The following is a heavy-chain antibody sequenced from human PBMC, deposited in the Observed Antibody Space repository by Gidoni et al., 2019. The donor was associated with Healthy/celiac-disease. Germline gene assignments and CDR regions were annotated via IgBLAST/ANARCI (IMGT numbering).Heavy chain of an antibody. V-gene: IGHV4-39*01. CDR1: GGSISSSSYY. CDR2: IYSGESP. Sequence: QLQLQESGPGLVKPSETLSLTCTVSGGSISSSSYYWVWLRQPPGKGLEWIGSIYSGESPSYNPSLKSRVTISVDTSKNQFSLKLISVTAADTAVYYFARHNSHDAFDIWGQGTMVTVSS. J-gene: IGHJ3*02. D-gene: IGHD1-20*01. CDR3: ARHNSHDAFDI.